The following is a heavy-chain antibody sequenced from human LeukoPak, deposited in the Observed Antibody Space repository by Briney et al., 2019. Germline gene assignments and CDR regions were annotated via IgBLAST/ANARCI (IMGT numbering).Heavy chain of an antibody. CDR2: INPNSGGT. V-gene: IGHV1-2*02. J-gene: IGHJ2*01. CDR3: ASPWGRWFGELIWYFDL. Sequence: ASVKVSCKASGYTFTAYYIHWVRQAPGQRLEWMRWINPNSGGTNYAQRFQRRVTITRDTSITTAYMELSRLRSDDTAVYYCASPWGRWFGELIWYFDLWGRGTLVTVSS. D-gene: IGHD3-10*01. CDR1: GYTFTAYY.